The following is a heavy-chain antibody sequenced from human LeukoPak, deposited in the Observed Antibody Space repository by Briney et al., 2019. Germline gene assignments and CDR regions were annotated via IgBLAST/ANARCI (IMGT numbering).Heavy chain of an antibody. CDR1: GLTFSGYS. J-gene: IGHJ4*02. CDR2: ISSSGTTI. Sequence: GGSLRLSCVDSGLTFSGYSMNWVRQAPGKGLEWLSYISSSGTTIYYADSVKGRFTISRDNAKNSLYLQVNSLRDEDTAVYYCARGRQGSYFDYWGQGTLVTVSS. V-gene: IGHV3-48*02. CDR3: ARGRQGSYFDY.